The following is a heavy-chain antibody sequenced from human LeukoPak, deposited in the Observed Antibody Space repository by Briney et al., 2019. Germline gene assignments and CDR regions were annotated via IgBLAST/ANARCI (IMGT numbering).Heavy chain of an antibody. CDR3: ARDPYSGTYGDTYYYYMDV. J-gene: IGHJ6*03. CDR1: GFTFSSYE. V-gene: IGHV3-48*03. D-gene: IGHD1-26*01. Sequence: RAGGSLRLSCAASGFTFSSYEMNWVRQAPGKGLEWVSYISSSGSTIYYADSVKGRFTISRDNAKNSLYLQMNSLRAEDTAVYYCARDPYSGTYGDTYYYYMDVWGKGTTVTISS. CDR2: ISSSGSTI.